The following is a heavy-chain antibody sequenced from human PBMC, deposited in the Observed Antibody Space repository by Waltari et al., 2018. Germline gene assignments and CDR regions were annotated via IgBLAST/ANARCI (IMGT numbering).Heavy chain of an antibody. CDR3: ATYGSGTDYNGDYFGY. CDR1: GSRLSDFY. J-gene: IGHJ4*02. Sequence: QVQLVESGGGLVKPGGSLRLSCVASGSRLSDFYLLWIRQAPGKGLEWSSYSSPTGYTIYYGDAVKGRFTISRDNAGNSVSLHMNSLRVDDTATYYCATYGSGTDYNGDYFGYWGRGTLVTVSS. CDR2: SSPTGYTI. V-gene: IGHV3-11*01. D-gene: IGHD3-10*01.